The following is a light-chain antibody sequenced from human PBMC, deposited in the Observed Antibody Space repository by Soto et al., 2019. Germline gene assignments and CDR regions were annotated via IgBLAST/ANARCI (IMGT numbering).Light chain of an antibody. Sequence: EIVMTQSPGTLSESPEERATLSCRASQSVCVNLEWYQQKPGQAPRLLIYGVSTRATGIPARFSGSESGTEFTLTISSLQSEDFAVYYCQQYNDWPFTFGPGTKVDIK. CDR2: GVS. CDR3: QQYNDWPFT. J-gene: IGKJ3*01. V-gene: IGKV3-15*01. CDR1: QSVCVN.